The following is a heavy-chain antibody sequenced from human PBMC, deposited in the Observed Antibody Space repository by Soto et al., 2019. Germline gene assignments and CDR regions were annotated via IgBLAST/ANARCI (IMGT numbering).Heavy chain of an antibody. CDR3: ARTRRDGYNYYYGMDV. Sequence: SETLSLTCTVSGGSISSGDYYWSWIRQPPGKGLEWIGYIYYSGSTYYNPSLKSRVTISVDTSKNQFSLKLSSVTAADTAVYYCARTRRDGYNYYYGMDVWGQGTTVTVSS. J-gene: IGHJ6*02. CDR2: IYYSGST. CDR1: GGSISSGDYY. V-gene: IGHV4-30-4*01.